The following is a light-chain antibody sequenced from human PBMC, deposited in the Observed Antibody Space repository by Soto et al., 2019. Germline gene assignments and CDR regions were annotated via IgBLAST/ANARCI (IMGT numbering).Light chain of an antibody. CDR1: SSDVGGYNY. V-gene: IGLV2-14*01. CDR3: NSYTSSSTLYV. Sequence: QSALTQPASVSGSPGQSITISCTGTSSDVGGYNYVSWYQQHPGKAPKLMIYDVRNRASGASNRFSGSKSGNTASLTISGLQAEDEADYYCNSYTSSSTLYVFGTGTKSPS. CDR2: DVR. J-gene: IGLJ1*01.